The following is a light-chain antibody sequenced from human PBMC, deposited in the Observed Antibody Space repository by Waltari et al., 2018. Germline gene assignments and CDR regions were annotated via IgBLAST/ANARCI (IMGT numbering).Light chain of an antibody. Sequence: SSVLSQPPSVSVAPGQTATITCGGTNLVNRHGPWDQHRPGQAPALVIYDTSDRPPGIPGRFSGSNSGNAATLTISWVEAGDEADYYCQVWDGDSDHHWLFGGGTKLTVL. J-gene: IGLJ3*02. CDR1: NLVNRH. CDR3: QVWDGDSDHHWL. CDR2: DTS. V-gene: IGLV3-21*02.